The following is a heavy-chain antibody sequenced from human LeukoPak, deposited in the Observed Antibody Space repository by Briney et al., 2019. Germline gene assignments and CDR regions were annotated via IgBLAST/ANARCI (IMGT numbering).Heavy chain of an antibody. J-gene: IGHJ4*02. CDR1: GFTLRTYY. V-gene: IGHV3-53*01. CDR2: IYSGGST. CDR3: ARGLGYCTSTTCLLPFDY. D-gene: IGHD2-2*01. Sequence: GGSLRLSCAASGFTLRTYYMTWVRQAPGKGLECVSVIYSGGSTYYADSVKGRFTVSRDNSKNTLYLQMNSLRAEDTAMYYCARGLGYCTSTTCLLPFDYWGQGTLVTVSS.